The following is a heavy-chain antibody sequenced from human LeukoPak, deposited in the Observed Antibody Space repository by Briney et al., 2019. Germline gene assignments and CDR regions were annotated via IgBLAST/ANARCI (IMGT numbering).Heavy chain of an antibody. V-gene: IGHV5-51*01. J-gene: IGHJ4*02. Sequence: GESLKISCKGSGYSFTNYWIGWVRQVPGKRLEWLGIIYPSASDTRYNPSFQGQVTISADRSISTTSLQWRSLKASDTATYYCARLSPGVGATAEYWGQGTLVTVSS. CDR2: IYPSASDT. D-gene: IGHD1-26*01. CDR1: GYSFTNYW. CDR3: ARLSPGVGATAEY.